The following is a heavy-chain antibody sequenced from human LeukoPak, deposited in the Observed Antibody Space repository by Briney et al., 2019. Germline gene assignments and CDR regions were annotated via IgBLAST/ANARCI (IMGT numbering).Heavy chain of an antibody. CDR1: GFTFSRFA. V-gene: IGHV3-30*04. J-gene: IGHJ4*02. CDR2: ISYDGGNE. CDR3: AKAPGDYYDTRADRDY. D-gene: IGHD3-22*01. Sequence: GRSLRLSCETSGFTFSRFALHWVRQAPGEGLQWVAVISYDGGNERYSDSVKGRFTISRDNSKNMLYLQMNSLRAEDTALYYCAKAPGDYYDTRADRDYWGQGTLVTVSS.